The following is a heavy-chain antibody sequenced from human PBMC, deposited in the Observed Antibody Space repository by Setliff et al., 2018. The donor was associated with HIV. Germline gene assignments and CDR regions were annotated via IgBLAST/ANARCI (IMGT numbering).Heavy chain of an antibody. Sequence: SETLSLTCAVSGYSITNGYYWGWIRQPPGKGLEWIGSIYHSGSTYYNPSLKSRVTKSVDTSKNQFSLRLSSVTAADTAMYYCARGLGIAAAGSRRQDNWFDPWGQGTLVTSPQ. V-gene: IGHV4-38-2*01. D-gene: IGHD6-13*01. J-gene: IGHJ5*02. CDR2: IYHSGST. CDR3: ARGLGIAAAGSRRQDNWFDP. CDR1: GYSITNGYY.